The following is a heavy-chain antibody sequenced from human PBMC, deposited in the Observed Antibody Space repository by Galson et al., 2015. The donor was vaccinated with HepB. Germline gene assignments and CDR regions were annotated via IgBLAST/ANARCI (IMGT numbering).Heavy chain of an antibody. J-gene: IGHJ5*02. CDR3: AKADCSSTSCQKNGKNWFDP. CDR1: GFTFSSYA. V-gene: IGHV3-23*01. CDR2: ISGSGGST. Sequence: SLRLSCAASGFTFSSYAMSWVRQAPGKGLGWVSAISGSGGSTYYADSVKGRFTISRDNSKNTLYLQMNSLRAEDTAVYYCAKADCSSTSCQKNGKNWFDPWGQGTLVTVSS. D-gene: IGHD2-2*01.